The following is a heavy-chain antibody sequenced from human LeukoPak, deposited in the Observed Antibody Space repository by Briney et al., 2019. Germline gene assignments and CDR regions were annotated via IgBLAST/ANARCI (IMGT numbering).Heavy chain of an antibody. CDR3: ALHRGFSYGSGFDC. V-gene: IGHV3-23*01. J-gene: IGHJ4*02. CDR2: ISGSGGST. D-gene: IGHD5-18*01. CDR1: GFSFSSYA. Sequence: GGSLRLSCAASGFSFSSYAMSWVRQAPGKGLEWASGISGSGGSTYYADSVKGRFTSSRDNSKNTLYLQMNSLRAEDTAVYYCALHRGFSYGSGFDCWGQGTLVTVSS.